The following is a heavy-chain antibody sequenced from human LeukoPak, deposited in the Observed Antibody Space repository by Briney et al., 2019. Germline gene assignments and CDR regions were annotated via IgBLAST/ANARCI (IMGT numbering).Heavy chain of an antibody. D-gene: IGHD3-10*01. CDR1: GFTFSAYA. CDR3: AKGQGSGVYKYYFDY. Sequence: PGGSLRLSCAVSGFTFSAYAMAWVRQAPGKGLEWVSGISDNTYYADSVRGRFTISRDNSKNTLYLQMKSLRAEDTAKYYCAKGQGSGVYKYYFDYWGQGTLVTVSS. V-gene: IGHV3-23*01. J-gene: IGHJ4*02. CDR2: ISDNT.